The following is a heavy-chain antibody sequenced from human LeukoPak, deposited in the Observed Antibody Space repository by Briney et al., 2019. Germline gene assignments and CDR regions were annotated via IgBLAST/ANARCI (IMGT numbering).Heavy chain of an antibody. J-gene: IGHJ6*02. CDR2: IYFSGST. D-gene: IGHD2-2*01. CDR3: AREGCSSTSCHPYYYYYGMDV. Sequence: SETLSLTCTVSGGSISSYYWSWIRQPPGKGLEWIGYIYFSGSTNYNPSLKSRVTISVDTSKNQFSLKLSSVTAADTAVYYCAREGCSSTSCHPYYYYYGMDVWGQGTTVTVSS. V-gene: IGHV4-59*01. CDR1: GGSISSYY.